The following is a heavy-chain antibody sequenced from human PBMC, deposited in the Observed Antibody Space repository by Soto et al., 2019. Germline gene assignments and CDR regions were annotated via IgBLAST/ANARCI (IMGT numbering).Heavy chain of an antibody. J-gene: IGHJ6*02. CDR1: GFTFSGSA. CDR2: IRSKANSYAT. D-gene: IGHD3-22*01. Sequence: EVQLVESGGGLVQPGGSLKLSCAASGFTFSGSAMHWVRQASGKGLEWVGRIRSKANSYATAYAASVKGRFTISRDDSKTTAYLQMNSLKTEDTAVYYCTSSALIDYYYYGMDVWGQGTTVTVSS. V-gene: IGHV3-73*02. CDR3: TSSALIDYYYYGMDV.